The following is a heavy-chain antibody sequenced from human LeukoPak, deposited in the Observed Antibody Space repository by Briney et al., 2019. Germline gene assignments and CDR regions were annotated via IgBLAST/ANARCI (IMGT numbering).Heavy chain of an antibody. D-gene: IGHD3-10*01. Sequence: GESLQISCKGSGYIFTTYWIGWVRQMPGKGLEWMGIIYPGDSDTKYSPSFQGQVTISADKSISTAYLQWSSLKASDTAMYYCARQGYYGSGSYYNEFDYWGQGTLVTVSS. CDR1: GYIFTTYW. J-gene: IGHJ4*02. CDR3: ARQGYYGSGSYYNEFDY. CDR2: IYPGDSDT. V-gene: IGHV5-51*01.